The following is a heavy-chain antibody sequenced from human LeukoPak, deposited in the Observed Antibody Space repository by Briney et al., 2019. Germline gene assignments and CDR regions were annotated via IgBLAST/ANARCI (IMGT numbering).Heavy chain of an antibody. D-gene: IGHD4-17*01. Sequence: GASVKVSCKASGYIFTGYYMHWVRQAPGQGLEWMGWINPNSGDTNYAQKFQGRVTMTRDTSISTAYMELTSLRSDDTAVYYCAMGETVTTPPRDYWGQGTLVTVSS. V-gene: IGHV1-2*02. CDR2: INPNSGDT. CDR3: AMGETVTTPPRDY. J-gene: IGHJ4*02. CDR1: GYIFTGYY.